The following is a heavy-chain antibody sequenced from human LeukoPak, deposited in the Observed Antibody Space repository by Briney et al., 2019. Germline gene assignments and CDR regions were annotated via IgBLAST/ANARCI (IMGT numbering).Heavy chain of an antibody. CDR3: TRDSLGYCSSTSCYPPPHWFDP. CDR1: GFTFGDYA. Sequence: PGGSLRLSCTASGFTFGDYAMSWVRQAPGKGLEWVGFIRSKAYGGTTEYAASVKGRFTISRDDSKSIAYLQMNSLKTEDSAVYYCTRDSLGYCSSTSCYPPPHWFDPWGQGTLVTVSS. J-gene: IGHJ5*02. D-gene: IGHD2-2*01. CDR2: IRSKAYGGTT. V-gene: IGHV3-49*04.